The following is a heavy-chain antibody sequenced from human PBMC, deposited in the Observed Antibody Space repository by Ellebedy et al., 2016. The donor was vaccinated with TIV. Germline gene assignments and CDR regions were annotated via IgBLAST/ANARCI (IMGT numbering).Heavy chain of an antibody. D-gene: IGHD6-6*01. V-gene: IGHV5-51*01. CDR2: IYPGDSDT. CDR3: ARHLGGIAARPGDRKRYYYYYGMDV. CDR1: GYSFTSYW. J-gene: IGHJ6*02. Sequence: GESLKISCKGSGYSFTSYWIGWVRQMPGKGLEWMGIIYPGDSDTRYSPSFQGQVTISADKSISTAYLQWSSLKASDTAMYYCARHLGGIAARPGDRKRYYYYYGMDVWGQGTTVTVSS.